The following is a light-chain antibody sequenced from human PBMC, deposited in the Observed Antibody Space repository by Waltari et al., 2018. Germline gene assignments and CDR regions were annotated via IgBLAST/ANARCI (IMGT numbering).Light chain of an antibody. CDR1: TSDVGGYNY. V-gene: IGLV2-11*01. J-gene: IGLJ1*01. CDR3: CSYAGSYV. Sequence: QSALTQPRSVSGSPGPSVTIPCPGTTSDVGGYNYVSWYQQHPGKAPKLLIYDVTKRPSGVPDRFSGSKSGNTASLTISGLQAEDEADYYCCSYAGSYVFGTGTKVTVL. CDR2: DVT.